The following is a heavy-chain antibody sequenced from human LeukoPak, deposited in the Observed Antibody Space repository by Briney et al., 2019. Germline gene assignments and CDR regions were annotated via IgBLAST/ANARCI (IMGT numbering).Heavy chain of an antibody. D-gene: IGHD6-25*01. V-gene: IGHV1-2*06. CDR3: ARDRGYSSEPQDY. CDR1: GYTFTGYY. Sequence: ASVKVSCKASGYTFTGYYMHWVRQAPGQGLEWMGRINPNSGGTNYAQKFQGRVTMTRDTSISTAYMELSRLRSDDTAVYYCARDRGYSSEPQDYWGRGTLVTVSS. CDR2: INPNSGGT. J-gene: IGHJ4*02.